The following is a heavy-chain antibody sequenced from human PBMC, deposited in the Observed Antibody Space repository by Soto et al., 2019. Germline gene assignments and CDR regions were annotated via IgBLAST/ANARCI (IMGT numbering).Heavy chain of an antibody. CDR1: GFTFRIYS. CDR2: IYSGGST. J-gene: IGHJ3*02. V-gene: IGHV3-53*01. CDR3: ARNYDSTAGGAFDI. Sequence: GGSLRLSCAASGFTFRIYSMSWVRQAPGKGLEWVSVIYSGGSTYYADSVKGRFTISRDNSKNTLYLQMNSLRAEDTAVYYCARNYDSTAGGAFDIWGQGTMVTVSS. D-gene: IGHD3-22*01.